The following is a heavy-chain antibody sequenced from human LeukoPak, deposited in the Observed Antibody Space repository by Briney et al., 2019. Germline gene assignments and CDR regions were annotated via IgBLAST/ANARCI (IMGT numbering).Heavy chain of an antibody. CDR3: ARAYGSGSYVAFDI. Sequence: ASVKVSCKVSGYTFTGYYMHWVRQAPGQGLEWMGWINPNSGGTNSAQKFQGRVTMTRDTSISTVYMELSSLRSDDTAVYYCARAYGSGSYVAFDIWGQGTIVTVSS. D-gene: IGHD3-10*01. CDR1: GYTFTGYY. CDR2: INPNSGGT. V-gene: IGHV1-2*02. J-gene: IGHJ3*02.